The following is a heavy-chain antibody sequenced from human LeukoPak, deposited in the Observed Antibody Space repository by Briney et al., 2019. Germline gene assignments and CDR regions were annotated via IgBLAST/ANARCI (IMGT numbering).Heavy chain of an antibody. CDR3: ARDRWAAVGPVLSEFVLALELDS. D-gene: IGHD1-1*01. V-gene: IGHV1-2*02. J-gene: IGHJ5*01. CDR1: GYTFSDYY. Sequence: ASVKVSCKASGYTFSDYYINWLRQAPGRGLEWMGWINPNRGDTNFAREFQGRVNITRDTSIRTAYLEVSRLTSDDTAVYYCARDRWAAVGPVLSEFVLALELDSWGQGTLVTVSS. CDR2: INPNRGDT.